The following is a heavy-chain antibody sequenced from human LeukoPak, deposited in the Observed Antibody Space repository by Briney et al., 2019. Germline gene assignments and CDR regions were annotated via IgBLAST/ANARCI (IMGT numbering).Heavy chain of an antibody. CDR1: GGSISSGGYY. V-gene: IGHV4-31*03. CDR3: ARITGYDYGDYADAFDI. D-gene: IGHD4-17*01. Sequence: PSQTLSLTCTVSGGSISSGGYYWSWIRQHPGKGLEWIGYIYYSGSTYYNPSLKGRVTISVDTSKNQFSLKLSSVTAADTAVYYCARITGYDYGDYADAFDIWGQGTMVTVSS. CDR2: IYYSGST. J-gene: IGHJ3*02.